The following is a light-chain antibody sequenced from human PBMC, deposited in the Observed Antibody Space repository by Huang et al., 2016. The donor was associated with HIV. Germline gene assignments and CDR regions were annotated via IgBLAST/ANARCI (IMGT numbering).Light chain of an antibody. J-gene: IGKJ4*01. CDR3: QESDTWPRLT. CDR2: GAS. V-gene: IGKV3-11*01. Sequence: IVLTQTPASLSLSAGVRATLSCRASQSVGHYLAWYQHKPGQPPRRLIYGASRRATDIPARFNGSGSGTDFTLTISSLEAEDSALYYCQESDTWPRLTLGGGTKVEIK. CDR1: QSVGHY.